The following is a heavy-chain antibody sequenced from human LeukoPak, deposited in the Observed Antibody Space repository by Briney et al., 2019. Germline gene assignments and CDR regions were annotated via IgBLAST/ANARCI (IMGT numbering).Heavy chain of an antibody. CDR1: GFTFSSYW. V-gene: IGHV3-74*01. Sequence: GGSLRLSCAASGFTFSSYWMHWVRQVPGKGLVWVSRINSDGSSTSYADSVKGRSTISRDNAKNTLYLQMNGLRAEDTAVYFCARDAFGVDKSPFWGQGTLVTVSS. D-gene: IGHD3-3*01. CDR2: INSDGSST. J-gene: IGHJ4*02. CDR3: ARDAFGVDKSPF.